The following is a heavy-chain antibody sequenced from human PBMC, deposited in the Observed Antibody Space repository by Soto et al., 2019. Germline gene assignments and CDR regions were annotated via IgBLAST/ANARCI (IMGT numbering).Heavy chain of an antibody. J-gene: IGHJ4*02. D-gene: IGHD1-1*01. V-gene: IGHV1-8*01. CDR1: GYTFSSYD. CDR3: ARGTRTHEY. Sequence: QVQLVQSGAELKKPGASVKVSCKASGYTFSSYDLNWVRQATGQGLEWMGWMNPNSGNTGYAQKFQGRVTMSRNTSISTAYMELRSLRSDDTAVYYCARGTRTHEYWVQGTLVTVSS. CDR2: MNPNSGNT.